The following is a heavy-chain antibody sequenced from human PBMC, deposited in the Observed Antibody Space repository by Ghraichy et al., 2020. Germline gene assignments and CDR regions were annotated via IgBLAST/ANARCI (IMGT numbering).Heavy chain of an antibody. D-gene: IGHD3-22*01. Sequence: ASVKVSCKASGYTFTSYGISWVRQAPGQGLEWMGWISAYNGNTNYAQKLQGRVTMTTDTSTSTAYMELRSLRSDDTAVYYCARDARNYYDSSGYYLRAWGQGTLVTVSS. CDR3: ARDARNYYDSSGYYLRA. V-gene: IGHV1-18*04. CDR1: GYTFTSYG. CDR2: ISAYNGNT. J-gene: IGHJ5*02.